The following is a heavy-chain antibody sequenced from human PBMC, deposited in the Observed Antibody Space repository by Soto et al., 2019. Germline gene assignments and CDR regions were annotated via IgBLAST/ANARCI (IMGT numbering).Heavy chain of an antibody. CDR3: AKGGGSARDFDY. CDR1: GFTFNTFG. V-gene: IGHV3-30*18. Sequence: GGSLRLSCAASGFTFNTFGMHWVRQAPGKGLEWVAVISYDGSDKYYSDSVRGRFTISRDNSMNTLYLQMNSLRTEDTAVYYCAKGGGSARDFDYWGQGALVTVSS. D-gene: IGHD1-26*01. CDR2: ISYDGSDK. J-gene: IGHJ4*02.